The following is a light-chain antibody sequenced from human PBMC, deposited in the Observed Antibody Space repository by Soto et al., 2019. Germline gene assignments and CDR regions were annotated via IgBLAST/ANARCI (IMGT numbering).Light chain of an antibody. CDR2: GAS. CDR1: QSVDSSY. CDR3: QQYGSSPRT. Sequence: EIVLTQSPGTLSLSPGERATLSCRSGQSVDSSYLAWYQQKPGQAPRLLIYGASSRATGIPDRFSGSGSGTDFTLTISRLEPEDFAVYYCQQYGSSPRTFGQGTKVDI. J-gene: IGKJ1*01. V-gene: IGKV3-20*01.